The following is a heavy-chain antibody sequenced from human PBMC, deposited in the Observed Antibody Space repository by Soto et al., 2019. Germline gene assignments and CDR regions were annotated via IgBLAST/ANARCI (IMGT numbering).Heavy chain of an antibody. CDR1: GFNFGNYA. J-gene: IGHJ4*02. Sequence: EVQLLESGGGLVQPGGSLRLSCTASGFNFGNYAMGWARQAPGKGLEWLSSLAVPYTGAQTYYADSVAGRLTVSRDDSKYTWYVELNSLRAEDTAVYYCAKDWGRIAVAGWTDWGPGTLVTVSS. V-gene: IGHV3-23*01. CDR3: AKDWGRIAVAGWTD. CDR2: VPYTGAQT. D-gene: IGHD6-19*01.